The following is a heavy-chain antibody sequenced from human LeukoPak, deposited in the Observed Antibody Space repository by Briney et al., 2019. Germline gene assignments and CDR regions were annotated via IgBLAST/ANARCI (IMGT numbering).Heavy chain of an antibody. J-gene: IGHJ6*02. CDR2: ISWNSGSI. V-gene: IGHV3-9*01. CDR3: AKDIDILTGYTPYGMDV. CDR1: GFTFDDYA. Sequence: GGSLRLSCAASGFTFDDYAMHWGRQAPGKGLEWVSGISWNSGSIGYADSVKGRFTISRDNAKNSLYLQMNSLRAEDTALYYCAKDIDILTGYTPYGMDVWGQGTTVTVSS. D-gene: IGHD3-9*01.